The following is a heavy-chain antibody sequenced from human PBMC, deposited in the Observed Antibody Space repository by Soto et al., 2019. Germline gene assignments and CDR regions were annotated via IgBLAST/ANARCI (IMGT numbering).Heavy chain of an antibody. CDR1: GYTFTSYY. D-gene: IGHD1-26*01. J-gene: IGHJ4*02. CDR2: INPSGGST. CDR3: ARDRGSGGYQRIAYYFDY. Sequence: ASVKVSCQASGYTFTSYYMHWVRQAPGQGLEWMGIINPSGGSTSYAQKFQGRVTMTRDTSTSTVYMELSSLRSEDTAVYYCARDRGSGGYQRIAYYFDYWGQGTLVTVSS. V-gene: IGHV1-46*01.